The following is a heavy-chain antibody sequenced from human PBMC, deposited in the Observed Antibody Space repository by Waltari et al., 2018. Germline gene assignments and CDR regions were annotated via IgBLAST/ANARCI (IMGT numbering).Heavy chain of an antibody. CDR2: INHSGST. Sequence: QVQLQQWGAGLLKPSETLSLTCAVYGGSFSGYYWSWIRQPPGKGLEWIGEINHSGSTNYNPALKSRVTISVDTAKNQCSLKLSSVTAADTAVYYCARGGSSWYVKWNWFDPWGQGTLVTVSS. D-gene: IGHD6-13*01. CDR3: ARGGSSWYVKWNWFDP. CDR1: GGSFSGYY. V-gene: IGHV4-34*01. J-gene: IGHJ5*02.